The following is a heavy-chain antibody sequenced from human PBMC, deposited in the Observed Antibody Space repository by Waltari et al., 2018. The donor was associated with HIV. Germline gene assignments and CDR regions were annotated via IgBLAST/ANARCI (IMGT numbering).Heavy chain of an antibody. CDR1: GFTFCRYV. J-gene: IGHJ3*02. CDR2: ITGSGGTT. Sequence: QLLASGGGFVPPGGSLSLSCAASGFTFCRYVMFCVRQAQGKGLEWVSAITGSGGTTYHADTVKGRFTISRDNSKNTLYLQMNSLRAEDTAVYYCASRYDSDAFDIWGQGTMVTVSS. CDR3: ASRYDSDAFDI. V-gene: IGHV3-23*01. D-gene: IGHD2-2*01.